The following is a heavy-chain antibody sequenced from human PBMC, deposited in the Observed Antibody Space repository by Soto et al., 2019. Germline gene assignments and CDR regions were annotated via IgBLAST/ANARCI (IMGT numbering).Heavy chain of an antibody. Sequence: GESLKVSCNGSGYSFTSYWIVWVRPMPGKGLEWMGIIYPGDPDTRYSPSFQGQVTISADKSISTAYLQWSSLKASDTAMYYCASHHSSGWHRYDPYDHWVQSTMVT. CDR2: IYPGDPDT. D-gene: IGHD6-19*01. J-gene: IGHJ3*01. V-gene: IGHV5-51*01. CDR3: ASHHSSGWHRYDPYDH. CDR1: GYSFTSYW.